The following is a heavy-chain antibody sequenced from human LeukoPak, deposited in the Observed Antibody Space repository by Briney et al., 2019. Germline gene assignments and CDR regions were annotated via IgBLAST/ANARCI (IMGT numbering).Heavy chain of an antibody. Sequence: ASVKVSCKASGYTFTGYYMHWVRQAPGQGLEWMGWINPSGGSTSYAQKFQGRVTMTRDMSTSTAYMELRSLRSDDTAVYYCARDGRHRNYYDSSGFYGSWFDPWGQGTLVTVSS. CDR1: GYTFTGYY. D-gene: IGHD3-22*01. J-gene: IGHJ5*02. V-gene: IGHV1-46*01. CDR3: ARDGRHRNYYDSSGFYGSWFDP. CDR2: INPSGGST.